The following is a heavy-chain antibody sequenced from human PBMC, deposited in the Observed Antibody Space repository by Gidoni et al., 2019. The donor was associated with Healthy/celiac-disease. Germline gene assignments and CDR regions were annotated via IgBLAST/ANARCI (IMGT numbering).Heavy chain of an antibody. Sequence: EVQLVESGGGLVQPGGSLRLSCAASGFPVSSNYMSWVRQAPGKGLEWVSVSYSGGSTYYADSVKGRVTISRDNSKNTLYLQMNSLRAEDTAVYYCARDRRDGYNWGAFDIWGQGTMVTVSS. D-gene: IGHD5-12*01. CDR1: GFPVSSNY. CDR3: ARDRRDGYNWGAFDI. V-gene: IGHV3-66*01. CDR2: SYSGGST. J-gene: IGHJ3*02.